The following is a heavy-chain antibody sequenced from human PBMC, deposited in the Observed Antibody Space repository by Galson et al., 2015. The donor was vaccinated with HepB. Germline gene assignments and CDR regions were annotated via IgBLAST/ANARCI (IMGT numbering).Heavy chain of an antibody. CDR1: RFTFSSYA. CDR3: ARPFYFDY. V-gene: IGHV3-30*04. Sequence: SLRLSCAASRFTFSSYAMHWVRQAPGKGLEWVAVLSSHGDNEYYADSVKGRFTISRDNSENTLYLQMHSLRVEDTAVYYCARPFYFDYGGRGPLVSASS. J-gene: IGHJ4*02. CDR2: LSSHGDNE.